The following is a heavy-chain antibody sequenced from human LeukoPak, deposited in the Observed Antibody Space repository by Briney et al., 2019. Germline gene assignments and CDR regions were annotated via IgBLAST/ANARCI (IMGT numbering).Heavy chain of an antibody. V-gene: IGHV4-31*03. CDR2: IYYSGST. J-gene: IGHJ5*02. D-gene: IGHD3-16*01. CDR3: ARVAEWGSIINQMFWFDP. Sequence: SETLSLTCTVSGVSISRGVNYWGWIRQHPRKGLEWSGYIYYSGSTYYKPSLKGRVTISVDTSKNQFSLKLSSVTDAVTAVYNCARVAEWGSIINQMFWFDPWGQGTLVTVSS. CDR1: GVSISRGVNY.